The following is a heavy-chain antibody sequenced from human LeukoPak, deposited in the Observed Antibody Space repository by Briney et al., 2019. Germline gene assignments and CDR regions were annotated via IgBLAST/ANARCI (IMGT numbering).Heavy chain of an antibody. CDR3: AREYYYDSSGYYYEGKVLDY. D-gene: IGHD3-22*01. J-gene: IGHJ4*02. CDR1: GFTFSSYG. CDR2: ISYDGSNK. V-gene: IGHV3-30*03. Sequence: GGSLRLSCAASGFTFSSYGMHWVRQAPGKGLEWVAVISYDGSNKYYADSVKGRFTISRDNSKNTLYLQMNSLRAEDTAVYYCAREYYYDSSGYYYEGKVLDYWGQGTLVTVSS.